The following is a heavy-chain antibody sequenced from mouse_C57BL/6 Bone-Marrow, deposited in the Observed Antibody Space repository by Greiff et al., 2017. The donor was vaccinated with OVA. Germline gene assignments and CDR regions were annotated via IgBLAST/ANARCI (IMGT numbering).Heavy chain of an antibody. V-gene: IGHV5-6*01. CDR3: ARYYGSSYTWFAY. CDR1: GFTFSSYG. CDR2: ISSGRSYT. J-gene: IGHJ3*01. Sequence: EVQLVESGGDLVKPGGSLKLSCAASGFTFSSYGMSWVRQTPDKRLEWVATISSGRSYTYYPDSVKGRFTISRDNAKNTLYLQMSSLKSEDTAMYYCARYYGSSYTWFAYWGQGTLVTVSA. D-gene: IGHD1-1*01.